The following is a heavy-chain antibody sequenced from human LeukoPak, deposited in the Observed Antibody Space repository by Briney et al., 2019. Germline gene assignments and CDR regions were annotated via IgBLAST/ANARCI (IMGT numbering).Heavy chain of an antibody. CDR1: GFTFSDYY. CDR2: IKQDGSEK. V-gene: IGHV3-7*01. D-gene: IGHD2-2*01. J-gene: IGHJ3*02. Sequence: GGSLRLSCAASGFTFSDYYMSWIRQAPGKGLEWVASIKQDGSEKYYVDSVKGRFTISRDNAKNSLYLQMNSLRAEDTAVYYCARDLAGVCTSCLHPTDAFDIWGQGTMVTVSS. CDR3: ARDLAGVCTSCLHPTDAFDI.